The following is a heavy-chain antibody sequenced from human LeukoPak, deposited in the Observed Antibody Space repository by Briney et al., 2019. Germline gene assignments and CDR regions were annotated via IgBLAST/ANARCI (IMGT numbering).Heavy chain of an antibody. V-gene: IGHV4-4*02. CDR3: ARGLAGYYPTNWFDS. Sequence: SETLSLTCAVSGGSISSSNWWSWVRQPPGKGLEWIGEIYHSGSTNYNPSLKSRVTISVDKSKNQFSLKLSSVTAADTAVYYCARGLAGYYPTNWFDSWGQGTLVTVSS. D-gene: IGHD3-9*01. J-gene: IGHJ5*01. CDR2: IYHSGST. CDR1: GGSISSSNW.